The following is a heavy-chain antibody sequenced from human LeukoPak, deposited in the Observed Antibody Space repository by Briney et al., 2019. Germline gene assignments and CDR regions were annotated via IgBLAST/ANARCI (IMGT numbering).Heavy chain of an antibody. CDR3: AKDDYDSSGYPGNFDY. D-gene: IGHD3-22*01. CDR2: ISGGGGST. J-gene: IGHJ4*02. Sequence: GGSLRLSCAASGFTFSSYAMSWVRQAPGKGLEWVSAISGGGGSTYYADSVKGRFTISRDNSKNTLYLQMNSLRAEDTAVYYCAKDDYDSSGYPGNFDYWGQGTLVTVSS. V-gene: IGHV3-23*01. CDR1: GFTFSSYA.